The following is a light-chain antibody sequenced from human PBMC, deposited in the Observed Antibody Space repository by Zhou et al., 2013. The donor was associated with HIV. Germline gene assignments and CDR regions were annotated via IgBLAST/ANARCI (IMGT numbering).Light chain of an antibody. J-gene: IGKJ1*01. CDR1: QILSSN. CDR2: GAS. Sequence: EIVMTQSPATLSVSPGERATLSCRASQILSSNLAWYQQKPGQAPRLLIYGASTRATGIPARFSGSGSGTEFTLTISSLQSEDFAVYYCQQYSNWPLTFGQGTKVEIK. CDR3: QQYSNWPLT. V-gene: IGKV3-15*01.